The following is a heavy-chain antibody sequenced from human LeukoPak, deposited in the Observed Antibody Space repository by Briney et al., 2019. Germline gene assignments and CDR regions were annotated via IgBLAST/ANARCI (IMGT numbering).Heavy chain of an antibody. D-gene: IGHD2-15*01. CDR3: ARVAQNYYYYYMDV. CDR1: GGSISSGGYY. Sequence: SETLSLTCTVSGGSISSGGYYWSWIRQPAGKGLEWIGRIYTSGSTNYNPSLKGRVTISVDTSKNQFSLKLSSVTAADTAVYYCARVAQNYYYYYMDVWGKGTTVTVSS. CDR2: IYTSGST. J-gene: IGHJ6*03. V-gene: IGHV4-61*02.